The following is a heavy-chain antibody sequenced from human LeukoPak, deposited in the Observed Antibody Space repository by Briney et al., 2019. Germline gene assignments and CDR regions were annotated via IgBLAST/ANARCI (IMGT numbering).Heavy chain of an antibody. J-gene: IGHJ4*02. CDR2: ISAYNGNT. D-gene: IGHD3-3*01. CDR3: ARGAPLYYDFWSGYNG. Sequence: ASAKVSCKASGYTFTSYGISWVRQAPGQGLEWMGWISAYNGNTNYAQKFQGRVTMTRDTSISTAYMELSRLRSDDTAVYYCARGAPLYYDFWSGYNGWGQGTLVTVSS. CDR1: GYTFTSYG. V-gene: IGHV1-18*01.